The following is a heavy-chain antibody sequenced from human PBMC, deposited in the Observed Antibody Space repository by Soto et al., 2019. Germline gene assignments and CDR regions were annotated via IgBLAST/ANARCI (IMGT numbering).Heavy chain of an antibody. CDR2: IRSGGDT. CDR3: GRVDWNAGAD. D-gene: IGHD1-1*01. Sequence: EVRLAESGGGLVQPGGSLRLSCVASGLSFSDYWIHWVRQAPGKGLIWVSGIRSGGDTDYADSVKGGFTISRDNAKNTVYLQMNNLRDDDRAVYYCGRVDWNAGADWGQGTLVTVSS. V-gene: IGHV3-74*01. CDR1: GLSFSDYW. J-gene: IGHJ4*02.